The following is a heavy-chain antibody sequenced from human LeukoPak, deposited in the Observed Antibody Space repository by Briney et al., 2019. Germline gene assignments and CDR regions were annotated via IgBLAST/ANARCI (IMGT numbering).Heavy chain of an antibody. V-gene: IGHV3-7*03. CDR1: GFTFSSYW. J-gene: IGHJ4*02. CDR3: ATSPYIAVAGYYFDY. CDR2: IKQDGSEK. D-gene: IGHD6-19*01. Sequence: GGSLRLSCAASGFTFSSYWMSWVRQAPGKGLEWVANIKQDGSEKYYVDSVKGRFTISRDNAKNSLYLQMNSLRAEDTAVYYCATSPYIAVAGYYFDYWGQGTLVTVSS.